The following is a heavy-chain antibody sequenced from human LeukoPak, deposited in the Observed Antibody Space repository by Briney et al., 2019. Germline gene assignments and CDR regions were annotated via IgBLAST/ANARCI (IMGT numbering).Heavy chain of an antibody. CDR3: AKQMMERQQYYYMDV. D-gene: IGHD6-13*01. Sequence: GGSLRLSCAPSGFTVSSNYMSWVRQAPGKGLEWLTHIRYDESATYYAGSVKGRFTISRENSKNTLYLQMNSLRAEDTAVYYCAKQMMERQQYYYMDVWGKGTSVTVSS. V-gene: IGHV3-30*02. J-gene: IGHJ6*03. CDR2: IRYDESAT. CDR1: GFTVSSNY.